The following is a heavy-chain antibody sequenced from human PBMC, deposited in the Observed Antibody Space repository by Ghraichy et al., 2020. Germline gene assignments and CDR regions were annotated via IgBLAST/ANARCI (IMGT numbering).Heavy chain of an antibody. D-gene: IGHD2-2*01. CDR1: GFTFSSCW. J-gene: IGHJ3*02. Sequence: GGSLRLSCAASGFTFSSCWMTWVRQAPGKGLEWVANINQDGSQKHYVDSVKGRFTISRDNAKNSLYLQMNSLRAEDTAVYYCASPVVVPAAQDAFDIWGQGTMVTVSS. CDR3: ASPVVVPAAQDAFDI. V-gene: IGHV3-7*01. CDR2: INQDGSQK.